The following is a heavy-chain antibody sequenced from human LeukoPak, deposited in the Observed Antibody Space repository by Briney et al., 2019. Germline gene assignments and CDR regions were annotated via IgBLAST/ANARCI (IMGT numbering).Heavy chain of an antibody. Sequence: PGGSLRLSCVASGFTFSSYPMHWVRQAPGKGLEYVSAISSDGRITYYGSSVKGRFTISRDNSKNTLYLQMGSLRAEDLAVYYCARETSYYGYWGQGTLVTVSS. V-gene: IGHV3-64*01. CDR2: ISSDGRIT. CDR3: ARETSYYGY. J-gene: IGHJ4*02. D-gene: IGHD4-11*01. CDR1: GFTFSSYP.